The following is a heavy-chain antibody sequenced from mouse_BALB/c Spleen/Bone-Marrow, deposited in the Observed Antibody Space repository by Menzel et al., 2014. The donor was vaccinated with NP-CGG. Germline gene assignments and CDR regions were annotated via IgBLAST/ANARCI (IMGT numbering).Heavy chain of an antibody. CDR1: GFNIKDTY. J-gene: IGHJ4*01. CDR3: ARSPCCGSYAMDY. Sequence: VQLQQSGAELVKPGASVKLSCTASGFNIKDTYMHWVKQRPEQGLEWIGRIDPANGNTKYDPKFQGKATITADTSSNTSNPQLISLTTENTAVYYCARSPCCGSYAMDYWGQGTSVTVSS. V-gene: IGHV14-3*02. CDR2: IDPANGNT. D-gene: IGHD1-2*01.